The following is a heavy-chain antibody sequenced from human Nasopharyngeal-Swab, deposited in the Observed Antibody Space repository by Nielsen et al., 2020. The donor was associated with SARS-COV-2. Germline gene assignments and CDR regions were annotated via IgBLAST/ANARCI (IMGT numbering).Heavy chain of an antibody. CDR3: ATWMTGHFDH. CDR1: GFIFGNYS. Sequence: GESLKISCTGSGFIFGNYSISRVRQAPGQGLELVSTVDFDGDRTHYADSVKGRFLVSRDNSKNTAYLQMYNLAIEDAAVYYCATWMTGHFDHWGQGTL. CDR2: VDFDGDRT. V-gene: IGHV3-23*01. D-gene: IGHD1-14*01. J-gene: IGHJ4*02.